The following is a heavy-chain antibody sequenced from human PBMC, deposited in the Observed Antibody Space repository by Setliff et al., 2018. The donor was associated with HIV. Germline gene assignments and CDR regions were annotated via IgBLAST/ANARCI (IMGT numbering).Heavy chain of an antibody. CDR2: IFPGDSET. CDR1: GYTFTRYW. V-gene: IGHV5-51*01. Sequence: GESLTISCKASGYTFTRYWIGGVRQMPGKGLQWMGMIFPGDSETRCGPSFEGHVTISADKANFTASREWSSLNASDTGMYYCAIHSSFAWEPYGAKWFDPWGQGTQVTVSS. D-gene: IGHD1-26*01. J-gene: IGHJ5*02. CDR3: AIHSSFAWEPYGAKWFDP.